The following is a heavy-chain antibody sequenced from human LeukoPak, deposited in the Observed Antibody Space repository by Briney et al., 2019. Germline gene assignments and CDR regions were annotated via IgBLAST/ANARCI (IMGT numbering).Heavy chain of an antibody. CDR2: IRSKAYGGTT. Sequence: SLRLSCTASGFTFGDYAMSWVRQAPGKGLEWVGFIRSKAYGGTTEYAASVKGRFTISRDDSKSIAYLQMNSLKTEDTAVYYCTRLYSSSWYGENYFDYWGQGTLVTVSS. CDR3: TRLYSSSWYGENYFDY. V-gene: IGHV3-49*04. CDR1: GFTFGDYA. D-gene: IGHD6-13*01. J-gene: IGHJ4*02.